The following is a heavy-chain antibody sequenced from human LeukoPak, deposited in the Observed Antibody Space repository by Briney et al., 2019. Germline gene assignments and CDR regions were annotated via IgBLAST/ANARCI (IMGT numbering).Heavy chain of an antibody. CDR3: ARGPFVVPAASYYYYYMDV. Sequence: GASVKVSCKAPGYTFTSYGISWVRQAPGQGREWMGWISAYNGNTNYAQKLQGRVTMTTDTSTSTAYMELRSLRSDDTAVYYCARGPFVVPAASYYYYYMDVWGKGTTVTVSS. V-gene: IGHV1-18*01. CDR2: ISAYNGNT. D-gene: IGHD2-2*01. CDR1: GYTFTSYG. J-gene: IGHJ6*03.